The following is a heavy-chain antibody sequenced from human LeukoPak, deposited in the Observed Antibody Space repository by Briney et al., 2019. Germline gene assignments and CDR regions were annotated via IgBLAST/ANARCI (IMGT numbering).Heavy chain of an antibody. CDR3: AKSPSYDSSGYHPGFDY. D-gene: IGHD3-22*01. Sequence: PGGSLRLSCAASGFTFSSYSMNWVRQAPGKGLEWVSYISSSSSTIYYADSVKGRFTISRDNAKNSLYLQMNSLRAEDTAVYYCAKSPSYDSSGYHPGFDYWGQGTLVTVSS. J-gene: IGHJ4*02. V-gene: IGHV3-48*04. CDR2: ISSSSSTI. CDR1: GFTFSSYS.